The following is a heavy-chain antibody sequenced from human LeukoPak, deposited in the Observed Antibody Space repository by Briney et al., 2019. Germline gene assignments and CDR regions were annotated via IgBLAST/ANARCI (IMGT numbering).Heavy chain of an antibody. V-gene: IGHV1-69*04. CDR1: GGTFSSYA. CDR3: ARDFPPSSGSYYLFDY. Sequence: ASVKVSCKASGGTFSSYAISWVRQAPGQGLEWMGRIIPILGIANYAQKFQGRVTVTADKSTSTAYMELSSLRSEDTAVYYCARDFPPSSGSYYLFDYWGQGTLVTVSS. J-gene: IGHJ4*02. D-gene: IGHD1-26*01. CDR2: IIPILGIA.